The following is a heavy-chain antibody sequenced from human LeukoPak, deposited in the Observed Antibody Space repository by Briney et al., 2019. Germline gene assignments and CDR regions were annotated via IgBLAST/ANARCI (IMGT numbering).Heavy chain of an antibody. CDR3: AKDVRGYNRPFDY. V-gene: IGHV3-23*01. CDR1: GFTFGSCA. D-gene: IGHD3-10*02. J-gene: IGHJ4*02. Sequence: PGGSLRLSCAASGFTFGSCAMNWVRQAPGKGLEWLSSINGSGANTYYADSVEGRFTISRDNSQNTLYLQMNSLRAEDTAVYYCAKDVRGYNRPFDYWGQGTLFTVSS. CDR2: INGSGANT.